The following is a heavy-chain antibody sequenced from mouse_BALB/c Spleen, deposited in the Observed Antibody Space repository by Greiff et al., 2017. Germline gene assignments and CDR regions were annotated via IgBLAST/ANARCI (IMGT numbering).Heavy chain of an antibody. J-gene: IGHJ2*01. Sequence: EVMLVESGGGLVQPGGSMKLSCVASGFTFSNYWMNWVRQSPEKGLEWVAEIRLKSNNYATHYAESVKGRFTISRDDSKSSVYLQMNNLRAEDTGIYYCTRSPITTAFDYWGQGTTLTVSS. CDR1: GFTFSNYW. CDR2: IRLKSNNYAT. CDR3: TRSPITTAFDY. D-gene: IGHD1-1*01. V-gene: IGHV6-6*02.